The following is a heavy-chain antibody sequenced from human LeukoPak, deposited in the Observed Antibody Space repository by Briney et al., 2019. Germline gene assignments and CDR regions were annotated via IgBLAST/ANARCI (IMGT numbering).Heavy chain of an antibody. CDR3: AISRDYGDYYFDS. D-gene: IGHD4-17*01. CDR1: GYIFTGYY. J-gene: IGHJ4*02. CDR2: INPNTGGT. V-gene: IGHV1-2*06. Sequence: ASVKVSCKASGYIFTGYYLHWVRQALGQGLEWMGRINPNTGGTDCAQKFQGRVTMTRDTSISTAYMEVSRLTSDDAAVYFCAISRDYGDYYFDSWGQGTLVTVSS.